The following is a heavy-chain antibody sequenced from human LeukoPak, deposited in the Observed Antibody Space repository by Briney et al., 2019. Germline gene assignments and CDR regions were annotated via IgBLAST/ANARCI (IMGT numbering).Heavy chain of an antibody. D-gene: IGHD3-3*01. V-gene: IGHV3-7*01. CDR1: RFTFSSYW. CDR2: IKQDGSEK. CDR3: AITIFSRGMDV. J-gene: IGHJ6*02. Sequence: GGSLRLSCAASRFTFSSYWMSWVRQAPGKGLEWVANIKQDGSEKYYVDSVEGRFTISRDNAKSLLYLQMNSLRAEDTAVYYCAITIFSRGMDVWGQGTTVTVSS.